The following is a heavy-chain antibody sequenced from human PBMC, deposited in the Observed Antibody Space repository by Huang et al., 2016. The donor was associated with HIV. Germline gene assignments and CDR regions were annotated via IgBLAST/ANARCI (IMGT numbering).Heavy chain of an antibody. V-gene: IGHV4-34*02. J-gene: IGHJ5*02. Sequence: QVHLQQWGAGLLKSAETLSLTCAVYGGSLSGYYWSWLRQTPGKGLEWIGEINHLGSPNYNPALKSRFARSMDRSKKQFSLKLRSISDADTAVYFCARDATKNPRGWFDPWGQGTLVTVSS. CDR1: GGSLSGYY. D-gene: IGHD3-10*01. CDR2: INHLGSP. CDR3: ARDATKNPRGWFDP.